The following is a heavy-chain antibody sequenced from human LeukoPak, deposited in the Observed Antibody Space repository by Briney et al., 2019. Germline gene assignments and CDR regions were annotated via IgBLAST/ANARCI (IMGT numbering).Heavy chain of an antibody. J-gene: IGHJ3*02. CDR3: ARGDGYNYRAFDI. CDR1: GGSISSGGYS. D-gene: IGHD5-24*01. CDR2: IYHSGST. V-gene: IGHV4-30-2*01. Sequence: SETLSLTCAVSGGSISSGGYSWRWIRQPPGKGLEWIGYIYHSGSTYYNPSLKSRVTISVDRSKNQFSLKLSSVTAADTAVYYCARGDGYNYRAFDIWGQGTMVTVSS.